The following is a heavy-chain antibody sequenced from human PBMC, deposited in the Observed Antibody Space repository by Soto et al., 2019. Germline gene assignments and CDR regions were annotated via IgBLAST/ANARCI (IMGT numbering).Heavy chain of an antibody. CDR3: ARALATMVRGVIKGYYYYMDV. D-gene: IGHD3-10*01. J-gene: IGHJ6*03. CDR2: INSDGSST. CDR1: GFTFSSYW. V-gene: IGHV3-74*01. Sequence: GGSLRLSCAASGFTFSSYWMHWVRQAPGKGLVWVSRINSDGSSTSYADSVKGRFTISRDNAKNTLYLQMNSLRAEDTAVYYCARALATMVRGVIKGYYYYMDVWGKGTTVTVSS.